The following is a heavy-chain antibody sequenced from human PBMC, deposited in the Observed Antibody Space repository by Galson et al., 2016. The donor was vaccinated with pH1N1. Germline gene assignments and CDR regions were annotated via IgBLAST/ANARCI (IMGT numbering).Heavy chain of an antibody. D-gene: IGHD3-3*01. V-gene: IGHV3-23*01. Sequence: SLRLSCAASGFTFTDYAMSWVRQAPGKGLEWVSSVSESGQSTYYADSVKGRFTISKDHSKRTMYLQMNSLTAEDTAVYYCARFSAYNTWSKDYWGQGTPVTVSS. CDR3: ARFSAYNTWSKDY. J-gene: IGHJ4*02. CDR1: GFTFTDYA. CDR2: VSESGQST.